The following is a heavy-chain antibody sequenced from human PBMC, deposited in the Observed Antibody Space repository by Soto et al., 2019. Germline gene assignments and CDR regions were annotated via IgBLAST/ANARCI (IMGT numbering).Heavy chain of an antibody. J-gene: IGHJ6*04. Sequence: GGSLRLSCAASGFTFSSYGMHWVRQAPGKGLEWVAVISYDGSNKYYADSVKGRFTISRDNSKNTLYLQMNSLRAEDTAVYYCAKPYDFWSGYWSRMDVWGKGTTVTVSS. V-gene: IGHV3-30*18. CDR1: GFTFSSYG. CDR2: ISYDGSNK. CDR3: AKPYDFWSGYWSRMDV. D-gene: IGHD3-3*01.